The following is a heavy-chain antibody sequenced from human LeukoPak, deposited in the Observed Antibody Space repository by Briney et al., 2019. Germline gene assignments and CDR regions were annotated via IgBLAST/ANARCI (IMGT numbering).Heavy chain of an antibody. Sequence: ASVKVSCKASGYTFTSYYMHWVRQAPGQGLEWMGWINPNSGGTNYAQKFQGRVTMTRDTSISTAYMELSSLRSEDTAVYYCATEGYSSSWYAANGDWFDPWGQGTLVTVSS. CDR1: GYTFTSYY. CDR3: ATEGYSSSWYAANGDWFDP. CDR2: INPNSGGT. J-gene: IGHJ5*02. D-gene: IGHD6-13*01. V-gene: IGHV1-2*02.